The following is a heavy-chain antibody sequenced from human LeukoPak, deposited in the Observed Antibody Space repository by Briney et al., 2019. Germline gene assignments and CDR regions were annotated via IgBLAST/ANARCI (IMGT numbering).Heavy chain of an antibody. CDR3: VKGTLGYCNGCSCYPLDY. CDR1: GFTFGSYA. Sequence: SGGSLRFSCAASGFTFGSYAMGWVRQAPGKGLEWVTVISDNGYYTYNADSVKGRFTISRDNSKNTLYLQMNSLRVEDTAVYYCVKGTLGYCNGCSCYPLDYWGQGTLVTVSS. D-gene: IGHD2-15*01. J-gene: IGHJ4*02. V-gene: IGHV3-23*01. CDR2: ISDNGYYT.